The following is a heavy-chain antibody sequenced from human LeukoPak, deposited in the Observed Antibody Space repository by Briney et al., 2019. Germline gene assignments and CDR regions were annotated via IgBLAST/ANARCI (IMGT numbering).Heavy chain of an antibody. D-gene: IGHD2-2*01. Sequence: ASVKVSCKASGYTFTSYDINWVRQATGQGLEWMGWMNPNSGNTGYAQKFQGRVTMNRNTSISTAYMELSSLRSEDTAVYYCARRGVVYCSSTSCPRGEDYWGQGTLVTVSS. CDR2: MNPNSGNT. V-gene: IGHV1-8*01. J-gene: IGHJ4*02. CDR1: GYTFTSYD. CDR3: ARRGVVYCSSTSCPRGEDY.